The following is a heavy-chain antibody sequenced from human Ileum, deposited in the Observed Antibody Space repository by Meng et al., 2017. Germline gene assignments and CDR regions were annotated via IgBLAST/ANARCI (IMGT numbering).Heavy chain of an antibody. CDR3: ASHDFYSLDS. CDR1: GGSIRSGGYY. D-gene: IGHD3/OR15-3a*01. CDR2: IYYSGST. Sequence: QWQLQESGPGLVKAAQTLSLTCTVSGGSIRSGGYYWSWIRQHPGKGLEWIGYIYYSGSTYYNPSLKSLVTISVDTSKNQFSLKLSSVAAADTAVYFCASHDFYSLDSWGQGTLVTVSS. V-gene: IGHV4-31*01. J-gene: IGHJ4*02.